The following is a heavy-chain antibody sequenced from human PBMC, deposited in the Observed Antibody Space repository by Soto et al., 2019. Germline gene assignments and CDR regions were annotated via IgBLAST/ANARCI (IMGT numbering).Heavy chain of an antibody. CDR3: SRDPVRYYDRSGSFSSS. CDR2: IRSSSSYI. D-gene: IGHD3-22*01. CDR1: GFTFSSYS. V-gene: IGHV3-21*01. Sequence: SGGSLRLSWAASGFTFSSYSMNWVRQAPGKGLEWVSSIRSSSSYIYYGDSVKGRLTISRDNAKNSLYLQMNSLRAEDTAVYYSSRDPVRYYDRSGSFSSSWGQGTRVTVSP. J-gene: IGHJ5*02.